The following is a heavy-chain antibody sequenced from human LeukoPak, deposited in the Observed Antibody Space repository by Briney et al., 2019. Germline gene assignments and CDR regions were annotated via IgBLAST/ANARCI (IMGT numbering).Heavy chain of an antibody. V-gene: IGHV3-23*01. D-gene: IGHD3-10*01. Sequence: GGSLRLSCAASGFTFSSYDMIWVRQAPGKGLEWVSAISGGGGSTYYADTVKGRFTISSDNSKNTLYLQMHSLTAEDTAVYYCAKDGGQYGSGVSPGMDVWGQGTTVTVSS. CDR3: AKDGGQYGSGVSPGMDV. J-gene: IGHJ6*02. CDR1: GFTFSSYD. CDR2: ISGGGGST.